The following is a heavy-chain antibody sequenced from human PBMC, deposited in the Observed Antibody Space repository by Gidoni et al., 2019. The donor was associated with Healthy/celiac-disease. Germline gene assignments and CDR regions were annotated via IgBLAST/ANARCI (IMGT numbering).Heavy chain of an antibody. J-gene: IGHJ3*02. CDR1: GGSISSYD. CDR3: ARVGVADFAFDI. V-gene: IGHV4-59*01. D-gene: IGHD3-10*01. CDR2: IYYSGST. Sequence: QVQLQESGPGLVKPSETLSLTYPVSGGSISSYDWRWIRQPPGKGLEWLGYIYYSGSTNYNPSLKSRVTISVDTSKNQFSLKLSSVTAADTAVYYCARVGVADFAFDIWGQGTMVTVSS.